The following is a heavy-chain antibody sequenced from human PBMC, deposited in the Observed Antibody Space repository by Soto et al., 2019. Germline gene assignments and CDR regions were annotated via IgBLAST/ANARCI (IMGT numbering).Heavy chain of an antibody. CDR2: IYPGDSDT. Sequence: GESLKISCKGSGYSFTSYWIGWVRQMPGKGLEWMGIIYPGDSDTRYSPSFQGQVTISADKSISTAYLQWSSLKASDTAMYYCARQRGYCSGGSCQYYYYYGMDVWGQGSTVTVSS. CDR1: GYSFTSYW. D-gene: IGHD2-15*01. V-gene: IGHV5-51*01. J-gene: IGHJ6*02. CDR3: ARQRGYCSGGSCQYYYYYGMDV.